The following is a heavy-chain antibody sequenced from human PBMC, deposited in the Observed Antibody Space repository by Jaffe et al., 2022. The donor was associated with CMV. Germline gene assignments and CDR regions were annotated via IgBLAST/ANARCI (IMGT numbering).Heavy chain of an antibody. CDR2: FSFRGTT. CDR3: ARSFKGLH. CDR1: GVSVSSGTYY. D-gene: IGHD2-21*01. J-gene: IGHJ4*02. Sequence: QVQLQESGPGLVKPSETLSLTCSVSGVSVSSGTYYWSWIRQPPGKGLEWIGYFSFRGTTNYNPSLKSRVTISMDTSENQFSLRLTSVSAADTAVYYCARSFKGLHWGQGILVTVSS. V-gene: IGHV4-61*01.